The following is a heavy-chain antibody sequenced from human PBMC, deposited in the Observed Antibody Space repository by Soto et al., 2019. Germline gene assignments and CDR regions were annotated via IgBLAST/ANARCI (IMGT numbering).Heavy chain of an antibody. J-gene: IGHJ4*02. CDR3: VRDRLGSLDY. CDR1: GDSISTNQ. V-gene: IGHV4-59*01. CDR2: ISKRGSA. D-gene: IGHD3-10*01. Sequence: TSETLSLTCTVSGDSISTNQWGWVRQSPGKGLEWIGYISKRGSANQNPSLQSRVSMSIDMAKNQFSLRLSSVTAADTAVYYCVRDRLGSLDYCGQGTLVTVSS.